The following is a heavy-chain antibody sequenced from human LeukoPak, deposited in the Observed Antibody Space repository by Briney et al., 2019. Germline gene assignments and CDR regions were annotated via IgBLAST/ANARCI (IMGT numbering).Heavy chain of an antibody. CDR3: ARDRRGIAAAGTHFDY. Sequence: GGSLRLSCAASGFTFSNYWMSWVRQALGKGLEWVSVIYSGGSTYYADSVKGRFTISRDNSKNTLYLQMNSLRAEDTAVYYCARDRRGIAAAGTHFDYWGQGTLVTVSS. D-gene: IGHD6-13*01. J-gene: IGHJ4*02. CDR2: IYSGGST. CDR1: GFTFSNYW. V-gene: IGHV3-53*01.